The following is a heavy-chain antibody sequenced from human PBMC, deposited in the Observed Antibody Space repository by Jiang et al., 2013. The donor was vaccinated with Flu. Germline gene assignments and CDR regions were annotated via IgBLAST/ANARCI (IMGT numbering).Heavy chain of an antibody. CDR2: ISYDGSNK. V-gene: IGHV3-30*04. D-gene: IGHD6-19*01. J-gene: IGHJ4*02. Sequence: VQLVESGGGVVQPGRSLRLSCAASGFTFSSYAMHWVRQAPGKGLEWVAVISYDGSNKYYADSVKGRFTISRDNSKNTLYLQMNSLRAEDTAVYYCARGPGIAVAIDYWGQGTLVTVS. CDR3: ARGPGIAVAIDY. CDR1: GFTFSSYA.